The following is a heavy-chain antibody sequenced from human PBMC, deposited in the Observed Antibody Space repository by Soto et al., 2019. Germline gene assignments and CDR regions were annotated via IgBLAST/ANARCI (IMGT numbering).Heavy chain of an antibody. V-gene: IGHV3-11*06. J-gene: IGHJ5*02. CDR1: GFTFSDYY. CDR3: ARAPIVVVPAAFTNWFDP. CDR2: ISSSSSYT. D-gene: IGHD2-2*01. Sequence: GGSLRLSCAASGFTFSDYYMSWIRQAPGKGLEWVSYISSSSSYTNYADSVKGRFTISRDNAKNSLYLQMNSLRAEDTAVYYCARAPIVVVPAAFTNWFDPWGQGTLVTVSS.